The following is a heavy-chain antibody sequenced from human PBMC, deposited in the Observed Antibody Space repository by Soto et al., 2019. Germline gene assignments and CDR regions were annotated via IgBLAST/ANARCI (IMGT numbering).Heavy chain of an antibody. CDR3: ARRHDFWSGYSSKYGLDV. V-gene: IGHV3-53*01. CDR1: GFTVSSNY. J-gene: IGHJ6*02. CDR2: IYDSGGT. Sequence: PGGSLRLSCAVSGFTVSSNYMSWVRQAPGKGLEWLSVIYDSGGTYYADSVKGRFTIARDDPKNTLYLQMHGLRAEDTAVYYCARRHDFWSGYSSKYGLDVWGQGTTVTVSS. D-gene: IGHD3-3*01.